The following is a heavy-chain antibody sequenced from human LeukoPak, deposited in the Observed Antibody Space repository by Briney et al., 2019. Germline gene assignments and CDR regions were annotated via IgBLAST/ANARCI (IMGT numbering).Heavy chain of an antibody. CDR3: ARDSAVDCSGGSCYSDFQH. CDR2: ISSSSSYI. J-gene: IGHJ1*01. CDR1: GFTFSSYS. D-gene: IGHD2-15*01. Sequence: GGSLRLSCAASGFTFSSYSMNWVRQAPGKGLEWVSSISSSSSYIYYADSVKGRFTISRDNAMNSLYLQMNSLRAEDTAVYYCARDSAVDCSGGSCYSDFQHWGQGTLVTVSS. V-gene: IGHV3-21*01.